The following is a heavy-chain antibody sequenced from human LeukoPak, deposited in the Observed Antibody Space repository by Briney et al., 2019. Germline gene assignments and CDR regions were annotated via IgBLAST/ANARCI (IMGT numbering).Heavy chain of an antibody. CDR3: ARDLTHRRYYDNSGYQIVPAF. D-gene: IGHD3-22*01. V-gene: IGHV1-46*01. J-gene: IGHJ4*02. CDR2: INPSGGST. Sequence: ASVKVSCKASGYTFTSYYMHWVRQAPGQGLEWMGIINPSGGSTSYAQKFQGRVTMTRDMSTSTDYMELSSLRSDDTAVYYCARDLTHRRYYDNSGYQIVPAFWGQGTLVTVSS. CDR1: GYTFTSYY.